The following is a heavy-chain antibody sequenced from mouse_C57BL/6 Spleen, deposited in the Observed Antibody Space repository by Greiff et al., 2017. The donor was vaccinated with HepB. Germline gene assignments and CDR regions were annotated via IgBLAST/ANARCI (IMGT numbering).Heavy chain of an antibody. D-gene: IGHD1-1*01. J-gene: IGHJ2*01. V-gene: IGHV1-76*01. CDR2: IYPGSGNT. CDR1: GYTFTDYY. CDR3: ARDRYYGSSLDY. Sequence: QVQLKESGAELVRPGASVKLSCKASGYTFTDYYINWVKQRPGQGLEWIARIYPGSGNTYYNEKFKGKATLTAEKSSSTAYMQLSSLTSEDSAVYFGARDRYYGSSLDYWGQGTTLTVSS.